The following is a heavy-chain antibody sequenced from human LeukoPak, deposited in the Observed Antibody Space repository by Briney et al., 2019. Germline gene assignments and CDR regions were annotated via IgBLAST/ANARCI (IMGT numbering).Heavy chain of an antibody. CDR3: VKDIGIVVLSAGFDS. CDR1: GFNFNDYD. D-gene: IGHD2-2*01. Sequence: GGSLRLSCAASGFNFNDYDMHWVRQAPGKGLECVSGISWNSDSIGYADSVKGRFTISRDNAKNSLYLQMDSLRAEDTALYYCVKDIGIVVLSAGFDSWGQGTLVTVSS. CDR2: ISWNSDSI. V-gene: IGHV3-9*01. J-gene: IGHJ4*02.